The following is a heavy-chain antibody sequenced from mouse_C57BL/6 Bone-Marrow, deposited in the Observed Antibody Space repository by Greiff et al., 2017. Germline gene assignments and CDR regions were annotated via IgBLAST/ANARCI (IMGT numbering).Heavy chain of an antibody. CDR1: GFSLTSYG. CDR2: IWSGGST. D-gene: IGHD2-3*01. CDR3: AREDDGYYEGYFDY. V-gene: IGHV2-2*01. Sequence: VKLVESGPGLVQPSQSLSITCTVSGFSLTSYGVHWVRQSPGKGLEWLGVIWSGGSTDYNAACISRLSISKDNSKSQVFFKMNSLQADDTAIYYCAREDDGYYEGYFDYWGQGTTLTVSA. J-gene: IGHJ2*01.